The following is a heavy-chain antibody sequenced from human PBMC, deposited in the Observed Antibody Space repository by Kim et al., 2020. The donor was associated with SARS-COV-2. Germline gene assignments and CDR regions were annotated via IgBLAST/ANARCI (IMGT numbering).Heavy chain of an antibody. CDR2: IWYDGSNK. D-gene: IGHD3-10*01. CDR3: AKDSLLLWFGESQYYFDY. J-gene: IGHJ4*02. CDR1: GFTFSSYA. Sequence: GGSLRLSCAASGFTFSSYAMHWVRQAPGKGLEWVAVIWYDGSNKYYADSVKGRFTISRDNSKNTLYLQMNSLRAEDTAVYYCAKDSLLLWFGESQYYFDYWGQGTLVTVSS. V-gene: IGHV3-33*06.